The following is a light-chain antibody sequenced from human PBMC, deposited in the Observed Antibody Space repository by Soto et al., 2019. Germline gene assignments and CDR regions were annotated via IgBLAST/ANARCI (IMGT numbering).Light chain of an antibody. J-gene: IGLJ2*01. Sequence: QSVLTQPASVSGSPGQSITIFCTGTSSDVGGYNYVSWYQQHPGKAPKLMIYDVSNRPSAVSNRFSGSKSGNTASLTISGLQAEDEADYYCSSYTSSSTPYVVFGGGTQLTVL. V-gene: IGLV2-14*01. CDR3: SSYTSSSTPYVV. CDR2: DVS. CDR1: SSDVGGYNY.